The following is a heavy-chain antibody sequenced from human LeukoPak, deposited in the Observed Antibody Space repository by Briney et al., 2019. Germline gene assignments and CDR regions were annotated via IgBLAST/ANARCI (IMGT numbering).Heavy chain of an antibody. J-gene: IGHJ4*02. Sequence: GASVKVSCKASGYTFTVYYMHWVRQAPGQGLEWMGWISAYNGNTNYAQKLQGRVTMTTDTSTSTAYMELRSLRSDDTAVYYCAREGNMWELLLPHYWGQGTLVTVSS. V-gene: IGHV1-18*04. D-gene: IGHD1-26*01. CDR3: AREGNMWELLLPHY. CDR1: GYTFTVYY. CDR2: ISAYNGNT.